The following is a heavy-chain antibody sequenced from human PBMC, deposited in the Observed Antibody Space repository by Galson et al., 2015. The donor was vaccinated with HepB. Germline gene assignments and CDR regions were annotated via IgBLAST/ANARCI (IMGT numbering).Heavy chain of an antibody. CDR3: ARHVGSPPWGAASTHFDY. CDR1: GYTFTGYY. CDR2: INPNSGGT. V-gene: IGHV1-2*05. D-gene: IGHD1-26*01. Sequence: SVKVSCKASGYTFTGYYMHWVRQAPGQGLEWMGRINPNSGGTNYAQKFQGRVTMTRDTSISTAYMELSRLRSDDTVVYYCARHVGSPPWGAASTHFDYWGQGTLVTVSS. J-gene: IGHJ4*02.